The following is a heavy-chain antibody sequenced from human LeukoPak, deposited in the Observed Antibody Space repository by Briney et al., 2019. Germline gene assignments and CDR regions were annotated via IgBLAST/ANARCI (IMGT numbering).Heavy chain of an antibody. J-gene: IGHJ4*02. V-gene: IGHV4-39*01. CDR1: GGSISGSNYY. CDR2: IYYSGRT. D-gene: IGHD5-24*01. CDR3: ARHEEEDGYNAKTFHY. Sequence: KPPETLSLTCTVSGGSISGSNYYWGWIRQSPEMGLEWIGSIYYSGRTYYNPSLKSRVTVSVDTSNNHFSLRLSSVTAADTAVYYCARHEEEDGYNAKTFHYWGQGTLVTVSS.